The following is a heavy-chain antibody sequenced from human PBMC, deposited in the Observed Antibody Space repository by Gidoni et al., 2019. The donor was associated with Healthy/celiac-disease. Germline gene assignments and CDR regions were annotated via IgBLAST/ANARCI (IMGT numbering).Heavy chain of an antibody. Sequence: EVQLLASGGGLVQPGGSLRLSCAASAFTFRSYAMSWVRQAPGKGLEWVSAISGSGGSTYYADSVKGRFTISRDNSKNTLYLQMTSLRAEDTAVYYCAKDGLEDYALTFFDYWGQGTLVTVSS. J-gene: IGHJ4*02. D-gene: IGHD4-17*01. V-gene: IGHV3-23*01. CDR3: AKDGLEDYALTFFDY. CDR1: AFTFRSYA. CDR2: ISGSGGST.